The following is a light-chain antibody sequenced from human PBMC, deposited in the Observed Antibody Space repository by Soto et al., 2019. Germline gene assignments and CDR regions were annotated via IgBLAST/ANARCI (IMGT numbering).Light chain of an antibody. CDR3: LLYYGGAWV. V-gene: IGLV7-43*01. Sequence: QTVVTQEPSLTVSPGGTVTLPCASSTGAVTSGYYPNWFQQKPGQAPRALMYSTSNKHSWTPARFSGSLLGGKAALTLSGVQPEDEAEYYCLLYYGGAWVFGGGTKVTV. CDR2: STS. J-gene: IGLJ3*02. CDR1: TGAVTSGYY.